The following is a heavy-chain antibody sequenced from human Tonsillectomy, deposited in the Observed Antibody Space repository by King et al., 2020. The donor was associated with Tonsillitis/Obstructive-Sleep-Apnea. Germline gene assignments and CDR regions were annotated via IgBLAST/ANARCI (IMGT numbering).Heavy chain of an antibody. CDR3: AKESCSSTSCYTEMYNWFDP. CDR2: ISGSGGST. J-gene: IGHJ5*02. D-gene: IGHD2-2*02. Sequence: VQLVESGGGLVQPGGSLRLSCAASGFTFSSYAMSWVRQAPGKGLEWVSAISGSGGSTYYADSVKGRFTISRDNSKNTLYLQMNSLRAEDTAVYYCAKESCSSTSCYTEMYNWFDPWGQGTLVTVSS. CDR1: GFTFSSYA. V-gene: IGHV3-23*04.